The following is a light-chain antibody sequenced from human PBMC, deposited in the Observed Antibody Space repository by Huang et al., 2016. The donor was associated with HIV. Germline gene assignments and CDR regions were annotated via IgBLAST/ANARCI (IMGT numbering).Light chain of an antibody. V-gene: IGKV3-15*01. Sequence: EIVLTQSPATLSVSPGERATLSCRASQTISINLAWYQHKPGQAPRLLISGASTRATGIPPRFSGSRSGTEFSLTISSPQSEDSAVYYCQEYNNWPPFAFGGGTKVELK. CDR3: QEYNNWPPFA. CDR1: QTISIN. CDR2: GAS. J-gene: IGKJ4*01.